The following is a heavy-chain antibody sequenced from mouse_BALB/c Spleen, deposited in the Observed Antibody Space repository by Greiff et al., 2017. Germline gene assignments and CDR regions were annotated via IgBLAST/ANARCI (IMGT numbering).Heavy chain of an antibody. CDR2: ISYSGST. V-gene: IGHV3-8*02. D-gene: IGHD3-3*01. CDR3: ARGHTRGFAY. J-gene: IGHJ3*01. Sequence: EVKVEESGPSLVKPSQTLSLTCSVTGDSITSGYWNWIRKFPGNKLEYMGYISYSGSTYYNPSLKSRISITRDTSKNQYYLQLNSVTTEDTATYYCARGHTRGFAYWGQGTLVTVSA. CDR1: GDSITSGY.